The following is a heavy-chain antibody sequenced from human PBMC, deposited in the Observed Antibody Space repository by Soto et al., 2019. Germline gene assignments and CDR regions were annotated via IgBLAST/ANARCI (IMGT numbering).Heavy chain of an antibody. D-gene: IGHD6-13*01. V-gene: IGHV4-59*08. CDR1: GGSINSFC. J-gene: IGHJ4*02. Sequence: QVQLQESGPGLVKPSETLSLTCTVSGGSINSFCWTWIRQPPGKGLEWIGHIYYTGSTDYNPSLKSRVTKSVDRAKNQFSLKLTSVTDADTATYYSARQQQLERWGQGILVAVSS. CDR3: ARQQQLER. CDR2: IYYTGST.